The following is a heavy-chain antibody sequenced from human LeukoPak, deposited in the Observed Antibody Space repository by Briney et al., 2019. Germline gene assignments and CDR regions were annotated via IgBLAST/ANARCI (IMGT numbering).Heavy chain of an antibody. V-gene: IGHV4-59*01. J-gene: IGHJ6*03. Sequence: SETLSLTCTVSGGSISSYYWTWIRQPPGKGLEWIGYMYNSGSTNYNPSLKSRVTISVDTSKNQFSLNLTSVTAADTAVYYCARAPPRTYYYYMDVWGKGTTVTVSS. CDR2: MYNSGST. CDR3: ARAPPRTYYYYMDV. CDR1: GGSISSYY. D-gene: IGHD3-10*01.